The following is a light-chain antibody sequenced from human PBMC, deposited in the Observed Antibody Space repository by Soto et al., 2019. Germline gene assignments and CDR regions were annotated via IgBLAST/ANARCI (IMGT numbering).Light chain of an antibody. CDR2: TAS. V-gene: IGKV1-17*01. CDR3: LQHNAYPWT. Sequence: DIQMTQSPSTLSASVGDRVTIACRASQSITNRLAWYQQKPGKAPKRLIYTASSLQSGVPSRFSGSGSGTEFTLTISSLQPEDFATYYCLQHNAYPWTFGQGTKVDIK. J-gene: IGKJ1*01. CDR1: QSITNR.